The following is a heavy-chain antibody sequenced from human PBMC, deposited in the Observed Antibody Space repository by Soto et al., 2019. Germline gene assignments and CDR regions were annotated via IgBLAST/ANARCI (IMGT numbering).Heavy chain of an antibody. Sequence: GGSLRLSCAASGFTFSTYGMHWVRQAPGKGLEWVAVISFDGSNKYYADSVQGRFTISRDYSKNTLYLQMNSLRAEDTAVYYCARGRLALATSEPPPFDYWGQGTLVTVSS. J-gene: IGHJ4*02. CDR2: ISFDGSNK. CDR3: ARGRLALATSEPPPFDY. V-gene: IGHV3-30*03. D-gene: IGHD3-16*01. CDR1: GFTFSTYG.